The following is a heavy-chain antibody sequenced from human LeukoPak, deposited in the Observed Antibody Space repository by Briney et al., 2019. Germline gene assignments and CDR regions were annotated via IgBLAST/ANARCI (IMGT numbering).Heavy chain of an antibody. CDR1: GFTFSSYS. CDR3: AKVDNFWSGYYGY. J-gene: IGHJ4*02. D-gene: IGHD3-3*01. CDR2: ISSSSSYI. V-gene: IGHV3-21*04. Sequence: GGSLRLSCAASGFTFSSYSMNWVRQAPGKGLEWVSSISSSSSYIYYADSVKGRFTISRDNPKNTLYLQMNSLRADDTAVYYCAKVDNFWSGYYGYWGQGTLVTVSS.